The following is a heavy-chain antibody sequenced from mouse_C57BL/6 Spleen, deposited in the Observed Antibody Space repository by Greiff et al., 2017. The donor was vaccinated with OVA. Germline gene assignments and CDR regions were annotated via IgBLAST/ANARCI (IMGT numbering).Heavy chain of an antibody. CDR1: GYAFSSSW. D-gene: IGHD1-1*01. CDR3: ASEFTTVVEDY. Sequence: VQLQQSGPELVKPGASVKISCKASGYAFSSSWMNWVKQRPGKGLEWIGRIYPGDGDTNYNGKFKGKATLTADKSSSTAYMQLSSLTSEDSAVYFCASEFTTVVEDYWGQGTTLTVSS. J-gene: IGHJ2*01. V-gene: IGHV1-82*01. CDR2: IYPGDGDT.